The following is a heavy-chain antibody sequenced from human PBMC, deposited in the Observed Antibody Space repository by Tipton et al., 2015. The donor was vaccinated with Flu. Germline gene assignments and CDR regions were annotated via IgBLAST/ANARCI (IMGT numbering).Heavy chain of an antibody. CDR1: GGSISSGSYY. J-gene: IGHJ3*02. Sequence: TLSLTCTVSGGSISSGSYYWSWIRQPAGKGLEWIGRIYTSGSTNYNPSLKSRVTISVDTSKNQFSLKLSSVTAADTAVYYCPRMGDAFDIWGQGTMVTVSS. V-gene: IGHV4-61*02. CDR3: PRMGDAFDI. CDR2: IYTSGST. D-gene: IGHD3-16*01.